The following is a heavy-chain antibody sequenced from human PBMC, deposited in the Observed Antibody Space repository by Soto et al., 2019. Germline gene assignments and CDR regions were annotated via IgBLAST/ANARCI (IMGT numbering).Heavy chain of an antibody. Sequence: QVQLQQWGAGLLKPSETLSLTCAVYGGSFSGYYWSWIRQPPGKGLEWIGEINHSGSTNYNPSLKSRVTXXVXTXKNQFSLKLSSVTAADTAVYYCARGGGGDKRGYFDYWGQGTLVTVSS. CDR2: INHSGST. V-gene: IGHV4-34*01. J-gene: IGHJ4*02. CDR1: GGSFSGYY. D-gene: IGHD4-17*01. CDR3: ARGGGGDKRGYFDY.